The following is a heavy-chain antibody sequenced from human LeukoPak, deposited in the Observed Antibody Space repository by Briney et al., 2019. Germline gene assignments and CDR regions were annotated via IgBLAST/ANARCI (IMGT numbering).Heavy chain of an antibody. CDR2: IRSKPYGGTT. V-gene: IGHV3-49*04. CDR1: GFSFGDYG. D-gene: IGHD3-3*01. J-gene: IGHJ4*02. CDR3: TGGTRYDFWSGYCTDFDY. Sequence: SGGSLRLSCTASGFSFGDYGVSWVRQAPGKGLEWVGFIRSKPYGGTTECAASVKGRFTISGDDSKSVAYLQMNSLKTEDTAVYYCTGGTRYDFWSGYCTDFDYWGQGTLVTVSS.